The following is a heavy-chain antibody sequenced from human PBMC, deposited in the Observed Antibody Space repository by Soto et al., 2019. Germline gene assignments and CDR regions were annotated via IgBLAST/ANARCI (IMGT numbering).Heavy chain of an antibody. Sequence: QVHLVQSGAEVKKPGSSVKFSCKASGGSFSNYIFAWVRQAPGQGLEWMGGTIPMFATAQYAQKLQGRVTITADESTSTVYMDLTSLTSDETAVYYCARGLFGQQWLVGFDTWGQGTLVTVSS. CDR2: TIPMFATA. V-gene: IGHV1-69*01. J-gene: IGHJ4*02. CDR1: GGSFSNYI. CDR3: ARGLFGQQWLVGFDT. D-gene: IGHD6-19*01.